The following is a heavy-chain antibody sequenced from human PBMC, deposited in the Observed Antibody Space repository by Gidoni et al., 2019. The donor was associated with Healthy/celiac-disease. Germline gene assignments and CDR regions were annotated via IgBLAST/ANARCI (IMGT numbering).Heavy chain of an antibody. CDR2: IKQDGSEK. D-gene: IGHD2-15*01. CDR3: ARDGPYCSGGSCYDY. J-gene: IGHJ4*02. CDR1: GFTFSSYW. Sequence: EVQLVESGGGLVQPGGSLRLSCAASGFTFSSYWMSWVRQAPGKGLEWVANIKQDGSEKYYVDSVKGRFTISRDNAKNSLYLQMNSLRAEDTAVYYCARDGPYCSGGSCYDYWGQGTLVTVSS. V-gene: IGHV3-7*01.